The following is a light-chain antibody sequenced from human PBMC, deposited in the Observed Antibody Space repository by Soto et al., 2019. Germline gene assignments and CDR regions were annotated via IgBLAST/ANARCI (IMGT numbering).Light chain of an antibody. CDR1: QSVSTRS. CDR2: GAS. J-gene: IGKJ1*01. Sequence: EIVLTQSPGTLSLSPGERATLSCRASQSVSTRSLAWYQQKPGQAPRLLISGASSRAADIPDRFSGSGSGTDFTLTISSLQSEDFAVYYCQQFNNWPRTFGQGTKVDSK. V-gene: IGKV3-20*01. CDR3: QQFNNWPRT.